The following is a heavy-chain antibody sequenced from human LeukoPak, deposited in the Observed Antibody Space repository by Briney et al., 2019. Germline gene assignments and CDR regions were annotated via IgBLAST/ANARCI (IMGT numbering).Heavy chain of an antibody. CDR3: ARGVGGYCSSTSCFFDY. CDR1: GGSFSGYY. V-gene: IGHV4-34*01. CDR2: INHSGST. Sequence: SETLSLTCAVYGGSFSGYYWSWIRQPPGKGLEWIGEINHSGSTNYNPSLKSRVTVSVDTSKNQFSLKLNSVTAADTAVYYCARGVGGYCSSTSCFFDYWGQGTLVTVSS. D-gene: IGHD2-2*01. J-gene: IGHJ4*02.